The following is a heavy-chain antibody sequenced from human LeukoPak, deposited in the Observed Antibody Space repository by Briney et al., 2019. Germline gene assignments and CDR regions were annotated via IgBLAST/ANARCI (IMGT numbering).Heavy chain of an antibody. CDR3: ARVAYCSSTSCYASLFYYYYYMDV. Sequence: ASVKVSCKASGYTFTSYDINWVRQATGQGLEWMGWMNPNSGNTGYAQKFQGRVTMTRNTSISTAYMGLSSLRSEDTAVYYCARVAYCSSTSCYASLFYYYYYMDVWGKGTTVTVSS. V-gene: IGHV1-8*01. CDR1: GYTFTSYD. D-gene: IGHD2-2*01. CDR2: MNPNSGNT. J-gene: IGHJ6*03.